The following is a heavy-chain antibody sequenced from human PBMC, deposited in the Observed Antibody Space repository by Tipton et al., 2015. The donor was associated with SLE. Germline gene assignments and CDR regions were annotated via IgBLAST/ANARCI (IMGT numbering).Heavy chain of an antibody. Sequence: TLSLTCAVYGGSFSGYYWSWIRQPPGKGLEWIGEIKHSGSTNYNPSLKSRVTISVDTSKNQFSVKLSSVTAADTAVYYCARDGMVRGVINYWGQGTLVTVSS. CDR2: IKHSGST. CDR1: GGSFSGYY. J-gene: IGHJ4*02. CDR3: ARDGMVRGVINY. D-gene: IGHD3-10*01. V-gene: IGHV4-34*01.